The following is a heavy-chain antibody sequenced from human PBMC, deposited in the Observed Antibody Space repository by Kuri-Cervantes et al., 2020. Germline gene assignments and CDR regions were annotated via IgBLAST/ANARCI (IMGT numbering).Heavy chain of an antibody. Sequence: GGSLRLSCAGSGFTLSSYGMHWVRQSPGKGLEWVAVISYDGSNKYYADSVKGRFTISRDNSKNTLYLQMNSLRAEDTAVYYCARGLYLVTPPFDYWGQGTLVTVSS. CDR2: ISYDGSNK. CDR1: GFTLSSYG. CDR3: ARGLYLVTPPFDY. V-gene: IGHV3-30*05. D-gene: IGHD2-21*02. J-gene: IGHJ4*02.